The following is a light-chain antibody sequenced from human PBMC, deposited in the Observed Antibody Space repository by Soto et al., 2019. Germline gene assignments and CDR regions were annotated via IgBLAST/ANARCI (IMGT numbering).Light chain of an antibody. CDR1: SGDVGNYNY. CDR3: TSPTPGSLYV. V-gene: IGLV2-14*01. CDR2: MVS. J-gene: IGLJ1*01. Sequence: QSVLTQPASVSGSPGQSITISCTGTSGDVGNYNYVSWYQQYPGRVPKLLIYMVSNRPSGVSNRFSGSKSGNTASLTISGLQAEDEADYFCTSPTPGSLYVFXTGTKLTV.